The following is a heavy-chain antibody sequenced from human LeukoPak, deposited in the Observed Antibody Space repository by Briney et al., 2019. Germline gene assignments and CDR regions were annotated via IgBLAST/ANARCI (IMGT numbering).Heavy chain of an antibody. J-gene: IGHJ4*02. V-gene: IGHV3-7*03. CDR3: ARDPARSDECYFDY. Sequence: PGGSLRLSCAASGFTFSSYWMSWVRQAPGKGLEWVANIKQDGSEKYYVDSVKGRFTISRDNAKNSLYLQMNSLRAEDTAVCYCARDPARSDECYFDYWGQGTLVTVSS. D-gene: IGHD1-14*01. CDR1: GFTFSSYW. CDR2: IKQDGSEK.